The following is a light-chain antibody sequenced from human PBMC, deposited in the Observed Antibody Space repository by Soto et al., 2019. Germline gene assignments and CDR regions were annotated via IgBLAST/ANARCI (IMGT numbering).Light chain of an antibody. CDR2: DAS. V-gene: IGKV3-11*01. CDR3: QQRTNWLFT. Sequence: EIVLTQSPATLSLSPGERATLSCRASQSVGRTLAWFQQKPGQAPRLLIYDASNRATGIPARFTGSGSGTDFTLTIRSLEPEDFAVYYCQQRTNWLFTFGPGTKVDIK. CDR1: QSVGRT. J-gene: IGKJ3*01.